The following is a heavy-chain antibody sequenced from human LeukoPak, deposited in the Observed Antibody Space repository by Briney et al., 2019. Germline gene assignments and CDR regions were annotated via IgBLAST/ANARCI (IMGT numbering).Heavy chain of an antibody. D-gene: IGHD3-22*01. CDR1: GFSVSNYY. Sequence: GGSLRLSCEASGFSVSNYYMVLVRQPPGKGLECISYIPNDDSVIYYADSVRGRLSVSRDSAKNSLSLQLNSLRAEDTAVYYCAREQWFRWEYWGQGILVTVSS. J-gene: IGHJ4*02. V-gene: IGHV3-11*01. CDR3: AREQWFRWEY. CDR2: IPNDDSVI.